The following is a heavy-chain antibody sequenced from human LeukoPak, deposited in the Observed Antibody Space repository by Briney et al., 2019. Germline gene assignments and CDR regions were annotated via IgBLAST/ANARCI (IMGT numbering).Heavy chain of an antibody. Sequence: VSVKVSCKVSGYTLTELSMHWVRQAPGKGLEWMGGFDPEDGETIYAQKFQGRVTMTEDTSTDTAYMELSSLRSEDTAVYYCATGPAVAGYFDYWGQGTLVTVSS. CDR2: FDPEDGET. V-gene: IGHV1-24*01. D-gene: IGHD6-19*01. J-gene: IGHJ4*02. CDR1: GYTLTELS. CDR3: ATGPAVAGYFDY.